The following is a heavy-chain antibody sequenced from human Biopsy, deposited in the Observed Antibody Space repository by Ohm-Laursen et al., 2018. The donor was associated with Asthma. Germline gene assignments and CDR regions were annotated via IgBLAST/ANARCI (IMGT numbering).Heavy chain of an antibody. V-gene: IGHV1-69*13. CDR1: GGTFNTYV. CDR2: VNSVFGTT. CDR3: ARKAGSCISRTCYSLDF. D-gene: IGHD2-2*01. Sequence: VKISCKSLGGTFNTYVIGWVRQAPGQGLEWMGGVNSVFGTTTYPQKFQDRVTITADDFTSTVYMELSSLRSEDTAVYYCARKAGSCISRTCYSLDFWGQGTLVTVSS. J-gene: IGHJ4*02.